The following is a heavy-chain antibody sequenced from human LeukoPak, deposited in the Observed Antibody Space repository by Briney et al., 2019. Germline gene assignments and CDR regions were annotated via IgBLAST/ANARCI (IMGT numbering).Heavy chain of an antibody. CDR3: ARLGGGSQLAGSNWFDP. CDR1: GYCFTSYW. J-gene: IGHJ5*02. V-gene: IGHV5-51*01. CDR2: IYPGDSDT. D-gene: IGHD1-26*01. Sequence: GESLKISCSGSGYCFTSYWIVWVRQMPGESLEWMGIIYPGDSDTRYSPSFQGQVTIPADKSISTAYLQWSSLKASDTAMYYCARLGGGSQLAGSNWFDPWGQGTLVTVSS.